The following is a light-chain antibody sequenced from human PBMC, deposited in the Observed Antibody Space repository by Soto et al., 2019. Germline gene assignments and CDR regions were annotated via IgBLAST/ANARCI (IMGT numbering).Light chain of an antibody. Sequence: DIQMTQSPSTLSASVGERVTITCRASQNIGSWLAWYQQKPGKAPKLLISKASTLESGVPSRFSGSGAGTEFPLTISSLQPEDFATYYCQQYNIYWTFGQGTTVDIK. J-gene: IGKJ1*01. CDR3: QQYNIYWT. V-gene: IGKV1-5*03. CDR2: KAS. CDR1: QNIGSW.